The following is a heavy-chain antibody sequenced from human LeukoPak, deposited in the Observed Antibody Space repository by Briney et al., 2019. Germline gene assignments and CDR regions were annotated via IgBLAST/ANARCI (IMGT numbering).Heavy chain of an antibody. D-gene: IGHD2-15*01. CDR3: AREMGVRGYCSGGSCYYYAFDI. V-gene: IGHV3-30*03. CDR2: ISYDGSNK. Sequence: QTGGSLRLSCATSGFSFSNAWMNWVRQAPGKGLEWVAVISYDGSNKYYADSVKGRFTISRDNSKNTLYLQMNSLRAEDTAVYYCAREMGVRGYCSGGSCYYYAFDIWGQGTMVTVSS. J-gene: IGHJ3*02. CDR1: GFSFSNAW.